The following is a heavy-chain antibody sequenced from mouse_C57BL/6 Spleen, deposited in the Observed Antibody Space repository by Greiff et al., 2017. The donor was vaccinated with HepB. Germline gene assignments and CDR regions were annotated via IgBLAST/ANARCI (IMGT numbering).Heavy chain of an antibody. J-gene: IGHJ4*01. D-gene: IGHD1-1*01. V-gene: IGHV1-4*01. CDR2: INTSSGYT. CDR1: GYTFTSYT. Sequence: QVQLKESGAELARPGASVKISCKASGYTFTSYTMHWVQQRPGQGLEWIGYINTSSGYTKYNQKIKEKATLTADNTTRTAYMQMSSLTSEDSAVYYCASTGAMDYWGQGTSVTVSS. CDR3: ASTGAMDY.